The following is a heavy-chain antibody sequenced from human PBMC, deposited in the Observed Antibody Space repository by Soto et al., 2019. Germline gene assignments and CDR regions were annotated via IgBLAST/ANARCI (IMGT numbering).Heavy chain of an antibody. V-gene: IGHV4-61*01. CDR1: GGSVNSANYC. CDR3: AREVGYGYAWQRLDV. D-gene: IGHD5-18*01. CDR2: IFYTGST. Sequence: QVQLQESGPGLLKPSETLSLTCTVSGGSVNSANYCWSWIRQPPGKGLEWIGYIFYTGSTNYNSSLKSRVNILLDMSKNQFTLRLNSVTAADTAVYYCAREVGYGYAWQRLDVWGQGTTVTVSS. J-gene: IGHJ6*02.